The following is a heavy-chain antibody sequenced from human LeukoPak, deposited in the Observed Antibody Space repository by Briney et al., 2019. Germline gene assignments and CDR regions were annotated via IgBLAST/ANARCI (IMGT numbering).Heavy chain of an antibody. CDR1: GFTFNYFW. Sequence: GGSLRLSCAASGFTFNYFWMSWVRQAPGKGLEWVANIKQDGSEKYYVDSVKGRFTISRDNAKNSLYLQMNSLRAEDTAVYYCARSSHCSSSICYDYFDYWGQGTLVTVSS. D-gene: IGHD2-2*01. CDR3: ARSSHCSSSICYDYFDY. CDR2: IKQDGSEK. J-gene: IGHJ4*02. V-gene: IGHV3-7*04.